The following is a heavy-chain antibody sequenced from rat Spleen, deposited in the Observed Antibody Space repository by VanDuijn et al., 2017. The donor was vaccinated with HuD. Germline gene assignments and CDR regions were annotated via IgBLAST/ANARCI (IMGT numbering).Heavy chain of an antibody. CDR2: ISNGGGST. CDR3: ARPRLMYSTDYWYFDF. CDR1: GFTFNNYY. J-gene: IGHJ1*01. Sequence: EVQLMESGGGLVQPGRSLKLSCVASGFTFNNYYMAWVRQAPTKGLEWVASISNGGGSTHYRDSVKGRFTISRDNAKSTLYLQMDSLRSEDTATYYCARPRLMYSTDYWYFDFWGPGTMVTVSS. D-gene: IGHD1-6*01. V-gene: IGHV5-25*01.